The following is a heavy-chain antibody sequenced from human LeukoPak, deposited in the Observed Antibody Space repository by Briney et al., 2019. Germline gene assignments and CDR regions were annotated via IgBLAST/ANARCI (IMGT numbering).Heavy chain of an antibody. V-gene: IGHV1-18*01. D-gene: IGHD5-12*01. Sequence: ASVKVSCKASGYTFTSYGISWVRQAPGQGLEWMGWISAYNGNTNYAQKFQGRVTITTDKSTSTAYMELSSLRSGDTAVYYCARPIYGDYDTWFDPWGQGTLVTVSS. CDR1: GYTFTSYG. CDR3: ARPIYGDYDTWFDP. J-gene: IGHJ5*02. CDR2: ISAYNGNT.